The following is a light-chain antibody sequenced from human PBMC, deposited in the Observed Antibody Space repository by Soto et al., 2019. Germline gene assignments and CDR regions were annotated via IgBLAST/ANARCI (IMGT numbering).Light chain of an antibody. Sequence: EIVLTQSPATLSLSPGERATLSCRASETVYTYLAWYQQKPGQAPRLLISDTSNRAIGIPDRFSGSGSGTDFTLPISGLEPEDCAVYYCQRRNRWPATFGPATRWEIK. CDR3: QRRNRWPAT. CDR2: DTS. V-gene: IGKV3-11*01. J-gene: IGKJ1*01. CDR1: ETVYTY.